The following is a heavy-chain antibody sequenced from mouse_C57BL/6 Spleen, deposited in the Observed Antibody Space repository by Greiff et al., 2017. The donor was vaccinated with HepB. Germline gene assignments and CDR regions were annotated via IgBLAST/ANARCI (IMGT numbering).Heavy chain of an antibody. Sequence: VQLQQSGAELVRPGTSVKVSCKASGYAFTNYLIEWVKQRPGQGLEWIGVINPGSGGTNYNEKFKGKATLTADKSSSTAYMQLSRLTSEDSAVYFCARAGDGAYWGQGTLVTVSA. CDR1: GYAFTNYL. CDR3: ARAGDGAY. CDR2: INPGSGGT. V-gene: IGHV1-54*01. D-gene: IGHD3-3*01. J-gene: IGHJ3*01.